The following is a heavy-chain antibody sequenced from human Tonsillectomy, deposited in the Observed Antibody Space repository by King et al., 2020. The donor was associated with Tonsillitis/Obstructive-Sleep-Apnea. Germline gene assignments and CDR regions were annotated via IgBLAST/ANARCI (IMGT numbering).Heavy chain of an antibody. V-gene: IGHV7-4-1*02. Sequence: QLVQSGSELKKPGASVKVSCTASGYTFSTYLMNWVRQAPGQGLEWMGRINTNTGNPTYAQGFIGRFVFSLDTSVSTAYLEISSLKAEDTAVYYCARSYRSSWYNGDHYYMDVWGKGTTVTVSS. CDR3: ARSYRSSWYNGDHYYMDV. CDR1: GYTFSTYL. D-gene: IGHD6-13*01. J-gene: IGHJ6*03. CDR2: INTNTGNP.